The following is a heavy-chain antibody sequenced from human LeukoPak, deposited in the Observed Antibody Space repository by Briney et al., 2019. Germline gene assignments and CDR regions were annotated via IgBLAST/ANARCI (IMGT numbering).Heavy chain of an antibody. CDR1: GFTFSSYG. CDR2: IDGSSRSI. J-gene: IGHJ4*02. CDR3: AKDREDCSSTSCYGGTVFDY. Sequence: GGSLRLSCAASGFTFSSYGMNWVRQTPGKGLEWVSYIDGSSRSIYYADSVKGRFTVSRDNSKNTPYLQMNSLRAEDTAVYYCAKDREDCSSTSCYGGTVFDYWGQGTLVTVSS. V-gene: IGHV3-48*01. D-gene: IGHD2-2*01.